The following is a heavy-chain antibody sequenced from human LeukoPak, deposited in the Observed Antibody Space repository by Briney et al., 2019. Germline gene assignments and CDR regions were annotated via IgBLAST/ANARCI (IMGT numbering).Heavy chain of an antibody. Sequence: PGGSLRLSCAASGFTFSSYWMSCVRQAPGKGLEWVANIKQDGSEKYYVDSVKGRFTISRDNAKNSLYLQMNSLRAEDTAVYYCAREQVVVAPDYYYYYGMDVWDQGTTVTVSS. V-gene: IGHV3-7*01. CDR3: AREQVVVAPDYYYYYGMDV. CDR1: GFTFSSYW. D-gene: IGHD2-15*01. CDR2: IKQDGSEK. J-gene: IGHJ6*02.